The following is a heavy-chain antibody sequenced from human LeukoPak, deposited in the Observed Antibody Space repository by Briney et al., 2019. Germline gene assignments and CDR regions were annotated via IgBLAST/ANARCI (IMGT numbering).Heavy chain of an antibody. CDR1: GFTFSSYE. CDR3: ARGAEGHNYGELDS. J-gene: IGHJ5*01. D-gene: IGHD5-18*01. Sequence: GGSLRLSCAASGFTFSSYEMNWVRRAPGKGLEWVSHINTSGGTKHYADSVKGRFTISRDNTKNSLYLQMNSLRADDTAVYYCARGAEGHNYGELDSWGQGTLVTVSS. V-gene: IGHV3-48*03. CDR2: INTSGGTK.